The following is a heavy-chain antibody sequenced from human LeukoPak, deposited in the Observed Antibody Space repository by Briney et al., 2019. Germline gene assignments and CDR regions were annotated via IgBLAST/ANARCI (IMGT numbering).Heavy chain of an antibody. CDR3: ARRADYYDSSGYYRPALYYYYGMDV. Sequence: SQTLSLTCAVSGGSISSGSYSWGWIRQPPGKGLEWIGYIYHSGSTNYNPSLKSRVTISVDTSKNQFSLKLSSVTAADTAVYYCARRADYYDSSGYYRPALYYYYGMDVWGQGTTVTVSS. CDR2: IYHSGST. V-gene: IGHV4-30-2*01. J-gene: IGHJ6*02. CDR1: GGSISSGSYS. D-gene: IGHD3-22*01.